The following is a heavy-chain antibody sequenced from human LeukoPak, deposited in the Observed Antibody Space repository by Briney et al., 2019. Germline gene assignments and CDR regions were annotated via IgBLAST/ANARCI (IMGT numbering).Heavy chain of an antibody. D-gene: IGHD3-22*01. CDR3: ARDLGYYYDSSGYHFDY. CDR2: ISAYNGNT. J-gene: IGHJ4*02. CDR1: GYTFTSYG. V-gene: IGHV1-18*01. Sequence: ASVKLSCKASGYTFTSYGISWVRQAPGQGLEWMGWISAYNGNTNYAQKLQGRVTMTTDTSTSTAYMELRSLRSDDTAVYYCARDLGYYYDSSGYHFDYWGQGTLVTVSS.